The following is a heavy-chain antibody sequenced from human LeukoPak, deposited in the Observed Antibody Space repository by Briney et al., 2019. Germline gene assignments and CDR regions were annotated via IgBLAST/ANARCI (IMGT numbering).Heavy chain of an antibody. CDR3: ARHETGPYFDY. D-gene: IGHD1-1*01. J-gene: IGHJ4*02. CDR1: GYSFTSYW. V-gene: IGHV5-51*01. Sequence: GESLKISCKGSGYSFTSYWVGWVRQMPGKGLECMGIIYPGDSDTRYSPSFQGQVTISADRSISTAYLQWSSLKASDTAMYYCARHETGPYFDYWGQGTLVTVSS. CDR2: IYPGDSDT.